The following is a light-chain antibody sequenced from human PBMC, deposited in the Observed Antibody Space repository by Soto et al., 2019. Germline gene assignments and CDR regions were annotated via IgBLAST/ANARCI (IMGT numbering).Light chain of an antibody. Sequence: DIQLTQSPSFLSTSLVYRFTITCRASQDIRNYLAWYQQKPGKAPKVLIYAASTLLSGVPSRFSGSGSGTEFSLTISSLQPEDFATYYCQQLDSYPRTFGQGTKVDIK. CDR2: AAS. CDR3: QQLDSYPRT. V-gene: IGKV1-9*01. J-gene: IGKJ1*01. CDR1: QDIRNY.